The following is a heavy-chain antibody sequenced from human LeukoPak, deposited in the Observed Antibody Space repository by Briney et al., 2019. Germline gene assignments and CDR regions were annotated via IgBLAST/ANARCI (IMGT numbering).Heavy chain of an antibody. D-gene: IGHD3-22*01. CDR1: GGSISSYY. V-gene: IGHV4-59*08. J-gene: IGHJ3*02. CDR3: AKAVVVSTTRLGPFDT. CDR2: IYYSGST. Sequence: SETLSLTCSVSGGSISSYYWSWIRQPPGKGLEWIGYIYYSGSTNYNPSLKSRVTISVDTSKNQFSLKLSSVTAADMAVYYCAKAVVVSTTRLGPFDTWGQGTMVTVTS.